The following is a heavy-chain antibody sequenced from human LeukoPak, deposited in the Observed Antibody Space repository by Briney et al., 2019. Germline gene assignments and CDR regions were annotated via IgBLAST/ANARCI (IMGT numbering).Heavy chain of an antibody. CDR3: AGDSSGYYNL. CDR1: GGTFSSYA. V-gene: IGHV1-69*04. D-gene: IGHD3-22*01. CDR2: IIPILGIA. J-gene: IGHJ4*02. Sequence: SVKVSCKASGGTFSSYAISWVRQAPGQGLEWVGRIIPILGIANYAQKFQGRVTITADKSTSTAYMELSSLRSEDTAVYYCAGDSSGYYNLWGQGTLVTVSS.